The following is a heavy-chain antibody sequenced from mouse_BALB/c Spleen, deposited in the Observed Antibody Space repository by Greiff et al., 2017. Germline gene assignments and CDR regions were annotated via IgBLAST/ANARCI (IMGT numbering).Heavy chain of an antibody. J-gene: IGHJ4*01. CDR2: INPSTGYT. D-gene: IGHD1-1*01. V-gene: IGHV1-7*01. CDR1: GYTFTSYW. CDR3: ASQGITTVVARGLGAMDY. Sequence: QVQLQQSGAELAKPGASVKMSCTASGYTFTSYWMHWVKQRPGQGLEWIGYINPSTGYTEYNQKFKDKATLTADKSSSTAYMQLSSLTSEDSAVYYCASQGITTVVARGLGAMDYWGQGTSVTVSS.